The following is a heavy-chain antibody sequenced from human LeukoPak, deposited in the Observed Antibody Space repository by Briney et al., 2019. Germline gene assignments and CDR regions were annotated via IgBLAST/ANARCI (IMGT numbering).Heavy chain of an antibody. CDR3: ARVPRQLLPYFDY. CDR1: GYTFDGYD. D-gene: IGHD2-15*01. V-gene: IGHV1-2*02. J-gene: IGHJ4*02. CDR2: FNPISGGT. Sequence: GASVKVSCKASGYTFDGYDMHWVRQAPGQGLEWMGWFNPISGGTAYARKFQGRVTMTWDTSISTVYMELIRLTPDDTALFYCARVPRQLLPYFDYWGQGTLVTVSS.